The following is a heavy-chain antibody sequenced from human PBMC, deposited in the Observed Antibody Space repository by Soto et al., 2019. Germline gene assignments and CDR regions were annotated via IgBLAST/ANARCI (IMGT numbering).Heavy chain of an antibody. J-gene: IGHJ4*02. V-gene: IGHV3-23*01. CDR1: GFTFSTYA. Sequence: GGSLRHSCAASGFTFSTYAMSWVRQAPGKGLEWVSAISPNGDATYYADSVKGRFTISRDNSRNTLYLQMTSLKADDTAVYYCAKNPQDGDYYFDYWGQGTLVAVSS. D-gene: IGHD2-21*01. CDR3: AKNPQDGDYYFDY. CDR2: ISPNGDAT.